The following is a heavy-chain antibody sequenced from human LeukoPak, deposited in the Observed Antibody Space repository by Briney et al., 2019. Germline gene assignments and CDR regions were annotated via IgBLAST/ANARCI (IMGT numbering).Heavy chain of an antibody. J-gene: IGHJ4*02. CDR1: GFTFSSYG. CDR2: IWYDGSNK. D-gene: IGHD4-17*01. CDR3: ARQWGRATVFDY. V-gene: IGHV3-33*01. Sequence: PGRPLRLSCAASGFTFSSYGMHWVRPPPGKGLEWVAVIWYDGSNKYYADSVKGRFTISRDNSKNTLYLQMNSLRAEDTAVYYCARQWGRATVFDYWGQGNLVTVSS.